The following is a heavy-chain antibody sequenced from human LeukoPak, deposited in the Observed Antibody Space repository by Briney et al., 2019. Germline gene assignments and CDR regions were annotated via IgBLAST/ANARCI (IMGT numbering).Heavy chain of an antibody. CDR3: ARGSRSPPDY. J-gene: IGHJ4*02. CDR2: IIPIFGTA. Sequence: AASVKVSCKASGGTFSSYAISWVRQAPGQGLEWMGGIIPIFGTANYAQKFQGRVTITTDESTSTAYMELSRLRSDDTAVYYCARGSRSPPDYWGQGTLVTVSS. V-gene: IGHV1-69*05. CDR1: GGTFSSYA.